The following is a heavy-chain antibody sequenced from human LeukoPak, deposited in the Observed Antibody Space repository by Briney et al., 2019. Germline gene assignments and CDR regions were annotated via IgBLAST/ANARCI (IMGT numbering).Heavy chain of an antibody. CDR1: GGTFSSYA. Sequence: SVKVSCKASGGTFSSYAISWVRQAPGQGLEWMGGIIPIFGTANYAQKFQGRVTITADESTSTAYMELSSLRSEDTAVYYCARDWDIVVGVLYYYYGMDVWGQGTTVTVSS. CDR2: IIPIFGTA. J-gene: IGHJ6*02. D-gene: IGHD2-2*01. CDR3: ARDWDIVVGVLYYYYGMDV. V-gene: IGHV1-69*13.